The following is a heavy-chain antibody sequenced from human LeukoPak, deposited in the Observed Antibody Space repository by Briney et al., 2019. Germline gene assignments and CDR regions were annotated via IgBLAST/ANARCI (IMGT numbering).Heavy chain of an antibody. J-gene: IGHJ4*02. Sequence: PGGSLRLSCAASGFTFDDYGMSWVRRAPGKGLEWVSGINWNGVSTGYADSVKGRFTISRDNAKNSLYLQMNSLRAEDTAVYYCAKDPTTDYVFDYWGQGTLVTVSS. D-gene: IGHD4-17*01. CDR3: AKDPTTDYVFDY. CDR1: GFTFDDYG. V-gene: IGHV3-20*04. CDR2: INWNGVST.